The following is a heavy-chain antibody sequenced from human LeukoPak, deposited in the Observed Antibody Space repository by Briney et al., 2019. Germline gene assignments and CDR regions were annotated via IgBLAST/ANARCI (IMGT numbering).Heavy chain of an antibody. CDR3: ATIIVGATMNWFDP. D-gene: IGHD1-26*01. Sequence: ASVKVSCKVSGYTLTELSMHWVRQAPGKGLEWMGGFDPEDGETIYAQKFQGRVTMTEDTSTDTAYMELSSLRSEDTAVYYCATIIVGATMNWFDPWGQGTLVTVSS. J-gene: IGHJ5*02. CDR2: FDPEDGET. V-gene: IGHV1-24*01. CDR1: GYTLTELS.